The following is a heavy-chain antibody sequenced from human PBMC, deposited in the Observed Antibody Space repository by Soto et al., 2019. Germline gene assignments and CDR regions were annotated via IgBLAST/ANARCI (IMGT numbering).Heavy chain of an antibody. CDR1: EFSFSNYA. V-gene: IGHV3-23*01. CDR2: ISGNGGRT. J-gene: IGHJ4*02. CDR3: AKGSSDVTMVRGVTISAGIFDY. D-gene: IGHD3-10*01. Sequence: EVQLLESGGGLVQPGGSLRLSCAASEFSFSNYAMNWVRQAPGKGLEWVSGISGNGGRTYYADSVRGRFTISRDNSKNTLYMQIKSLRGEDTAVYYCAKGSSDVTMVRGVTISAGIFDYWGQGALVTVSS.